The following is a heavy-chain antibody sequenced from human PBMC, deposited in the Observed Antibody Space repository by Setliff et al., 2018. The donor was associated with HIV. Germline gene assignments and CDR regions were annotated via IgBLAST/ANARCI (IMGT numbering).Heavy chain of an antibody. D-gene: IGHD3-10*01. J-gene: IGHJ3*01. CDR3: ARDLYGASGTAFDL. V-gene: IGHV3-53*01. Sequence: PGGSLRLSCAASGFTVSSNYMTWVRQAPGKGLEWVALVYSGVNTYYRDSVKGRFTISTDSSTKNSLHLQMNSLRADDTAVYYCARDLYGASGTAFDLWGQGTMVTVSS. CDR2: VYSGVNT. CDR1: GFTVSSNY.